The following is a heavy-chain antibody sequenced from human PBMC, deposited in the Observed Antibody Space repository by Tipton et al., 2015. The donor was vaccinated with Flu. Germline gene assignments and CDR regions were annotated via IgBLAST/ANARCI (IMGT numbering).Heavy chain of an antibody. CDR2: MYYSGST. CDR3: ARGDGYNFDY. D-gene: IGHD5-24*01. Sequence: TLSLTCTISGGSISSSSFYWGWIRQSPGKGLEWIGSMYYSGSTYYNPSLKSRVTISVDTSKNQFSLKLHSVTAADTAVYYCARGDGYNFDYWGQGTLVTVSS. J-gene: IGHJ4*02. V-gene: IGHV4-39*07. CDR1: GGSISSSSFY.